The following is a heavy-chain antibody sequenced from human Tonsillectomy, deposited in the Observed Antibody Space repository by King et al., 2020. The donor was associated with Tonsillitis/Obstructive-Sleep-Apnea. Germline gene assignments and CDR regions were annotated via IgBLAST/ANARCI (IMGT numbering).Heavy chain of an antibody. Sequence: VQLVESGGGVVQPGRSLRLSCAASGFTFSSYAIDWVRQAPGKGLEWVAVISYDGSNKYHADSVKGRFTISRDNSKNTLYLQMNSLRAEDTAVYYCARGSGSDYYYYMDVWGEGTTVTVSS. J-gene: IGHJ6*03. CDR1: GFTFSSYA. CDR3: ARGSGSDYYYYMDV. D-gene: IGHD3-10*01. V-gene: IGHV3-30*01. CDR2: ISYDGSNK.